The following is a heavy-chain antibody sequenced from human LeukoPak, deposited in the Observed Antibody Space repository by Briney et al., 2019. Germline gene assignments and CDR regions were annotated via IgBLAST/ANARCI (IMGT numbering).Heavy chain of an antibody. CDR2: IRSKAYGGTT. CDR1: GFTFGDYA. CDR3: TRTMVVTPTSEFDY. V-gene: IGHV3-49*03. D-gene: IGHD2-21*02. J-gene: IGHJ4*02. Sequence: PGRSQRLSCTASGFTFGDYAMSWFRQAPGKGLEWVGFIRSKAYGGTTEYAASVKGRFTISRDDSKSIAYLQMNSLKTEDTAVYYCTRTMVVTPTSEFDYWGQGTLVTVSS.